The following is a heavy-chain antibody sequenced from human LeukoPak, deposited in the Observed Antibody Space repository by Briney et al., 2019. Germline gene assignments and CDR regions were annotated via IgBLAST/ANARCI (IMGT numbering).Heavy chain of an antibody. Sequence: GGSLRLSCAASGFTFRSYTMNWVRQAPGKGLEWVSSISTSSSSIYYADSVKGRFTISRDNAKKSLYLQMNSLRAEDTAMYYCARGFCTSASCYGSYWGQGTLVTVSS. D-gene: IGHD2-2*01. V-gene: IGHV3-21*01. CDR2: ISTSSSSI. CDR1: GFTFRSYT. J-gene: IGHJ4*02. CDR3: ARGFCTSASCYGSY.